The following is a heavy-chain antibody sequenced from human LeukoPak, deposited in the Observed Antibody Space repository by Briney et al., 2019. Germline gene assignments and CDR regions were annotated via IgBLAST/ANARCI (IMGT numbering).Heavy chain of an antibody. D-gene: IGHD3-10*01. CDR1: VGTFSSYD. CDR2: MNPNSGNT. J-gene: IGHJ4*02. V-gene: IGHV1-8*03. CDR3: ARGSAPWFGELYLLDY. Sequence: ASVKVSCKASVGTFSSYDINWVRQATGQGLEWMGWMNPNSGNTGYAQKFQGRVTITRNTSISTAYMELSSLRSEDTTVYYCARGSAPWFGELYLLDYWGQGTLVTDSS.